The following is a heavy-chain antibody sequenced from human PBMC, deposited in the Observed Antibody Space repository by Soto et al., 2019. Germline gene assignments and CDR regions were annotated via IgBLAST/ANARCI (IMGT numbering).Heavy chain of an antibody. D-gene: IGHD1-26*01. CDR1: GGSISSYY. V-gene: IGHV4-59*12. CDR2: IYHSGST. Sequence: SETLSLTCTVSGGSISSYYWSWIRQPPGKGLEWIGYIYHSGSTYYNPSLKSRVTISVDRSKNQFSPKLSSVTAADTAVYYCAREVAFSGSYFDYWGQGTLVTVSS. J-gene: IGHJ4*02. CDR3: AREVAFSGSYFDY.